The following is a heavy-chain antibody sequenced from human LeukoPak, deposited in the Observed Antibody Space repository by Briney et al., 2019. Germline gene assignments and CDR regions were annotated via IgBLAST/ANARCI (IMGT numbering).Heavy chain of an antibody. CDR2: ISSSGSTI. D-gene: IGHD3-3*01. CDR3: ARDTDDFQGLDI. Sequence: GGSLRLSCAASGFTFSSYEMNWVRQAPGKGLEWVSYISSSGSTIYYADSVKGRFTISRDNAKNSLYLQMNSLRAEDTAVYYCARDTDDFQGLDIWGQGTVVTVSS. J-gene: IGHJ3*02. V-gene: IGHV3-48*03. CDR1: GFTFSSYE.